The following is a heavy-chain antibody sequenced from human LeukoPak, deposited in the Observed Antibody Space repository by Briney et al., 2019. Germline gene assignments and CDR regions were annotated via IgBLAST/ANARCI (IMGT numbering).Heavy chain of an antibody. J-gene: IGHJ4*02. CDR3: ARDREAAADLGY. V-gene: IGHV3-33*01. Sequence: EGSLRLSCVVSGFTFSSYGMHWVRQAPGKGLEWVAVIWYDGSNEYYADSVKGRFTISRDNSKNTLYLRMNSLRAEDTAVYYCARDREAAADLGYWGQGTLVIVSS. D-gene: IGHD6-13*01. CDR2: IWYDGSNE. CDR1: GFTFSSYG.